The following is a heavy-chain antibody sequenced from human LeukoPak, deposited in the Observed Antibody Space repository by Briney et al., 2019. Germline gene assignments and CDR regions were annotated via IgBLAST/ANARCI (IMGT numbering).Heavy chain of an antibody. D-gene: IGHD1-1*01. Sequence: SETLSLTCAVYGGSFSGYYWSWIRQPPGKGLEWIGEINHSGSTNYNPSLKSRVTISVDTSKNQFSLKLSSVTASDTAMYYCARHRSLNWNRQNRGSEQRPKPNTDYGMDVWGQGTTVTVSS. CDR1: GGSFSGYY. V-gene: IGHV4-34*01. J-gene: IGHJ6*02. CDR2: INHSGST. CDR3: ARHRSLNWNRQNRGSEQRPKPNTDYGMDV.